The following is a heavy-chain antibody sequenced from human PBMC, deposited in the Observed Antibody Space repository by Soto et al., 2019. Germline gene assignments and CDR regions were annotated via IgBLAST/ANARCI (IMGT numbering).Heavy chain of an antibody. CDR1: GFTFSNSA. CDR3: AKVQEFCGYNCYTVDS. V-gene: IGHV3-23*01. CDR2: ISSGGGHT. J-gene: IGHJ4*02. D-gene: IGHD2-21*02. Sequence: EVQLLESGGGLAQPGGSPRLSCAASGFTFSNSAMSWVRQVPGKGLEWAAGISSGGGHTNYADSVKGRFTISRDNFKDTLYLQMNSLRAEDTALYYCAKVQEFCGYNCYTVDSWGQGALVTVSS.